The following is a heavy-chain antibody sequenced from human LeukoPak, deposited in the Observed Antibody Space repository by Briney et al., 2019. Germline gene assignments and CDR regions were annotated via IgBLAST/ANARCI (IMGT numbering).Heavy chain of an antibody. J-gene: IGHJ4*02. D-gene: IGHD1-14*01. CDR2: INHSGST. CDR3: ARGNPHQFDY. V-gene: IGHV4-34*01. Sequence: SETLSLTCAVYGGSFSGYYWSWIRQPPGKGLEWIGEINHSGSTNYNPSLKSRVTISVDRSKNQFSLKLSSVTAADTAVYYCARGNPHQFDYWGQGTLVTVSS. CDR1: GGSFSGYY.